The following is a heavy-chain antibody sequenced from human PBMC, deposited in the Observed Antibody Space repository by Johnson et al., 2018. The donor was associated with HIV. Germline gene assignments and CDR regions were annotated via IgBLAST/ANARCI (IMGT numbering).Heavy chain of an antibody. CDR1: GFTFSNYG. CDR3: ARGGGCGGDCDSEYDAFDI. V-gene: IGHV3-30*03. J-gene: IGHJ3*02. D-gene: IGHD2-21*01. Sequence: VQLVESGGGVVQPGRSLRLSCAASGFTFSNYGMHWVRQAPGKGLEWVSSITATGGNTYYADSVNGRFTVSRDNSKNTMYLQMNSLRPEDTAVYFCARGGGCGGDCDSEYDAFDIWGQGTIVTVSS. CDR2: ITATGGNT.